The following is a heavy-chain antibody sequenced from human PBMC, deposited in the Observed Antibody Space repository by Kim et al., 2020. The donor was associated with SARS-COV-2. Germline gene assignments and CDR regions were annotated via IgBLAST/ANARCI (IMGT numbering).Heavy chain of an antibody. D-gene: IGHD3-22*01. CDR1: GYTFTGYY. J-gene: IGHJ4*02. Sequence: ASVKVSCKASGYTFTGYYMHWVRQAPGQGLEWMGWINPNSGGTNYAQKFQGRVTMTRDTSISTAYMELSRLRSDDTAVYYCARGPFPGVTEPHSSGYYGGGDYWGQGTLVTVSS. CDR3: ARGPFPGVTEPHSSGYYGGGDY. CDR2: INPNSGGT. V-gene: IGHV1-2*02.